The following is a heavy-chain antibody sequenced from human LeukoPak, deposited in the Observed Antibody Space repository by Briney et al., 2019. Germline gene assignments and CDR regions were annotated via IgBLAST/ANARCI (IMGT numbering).Heavy chain of an antibody. CDR3: ANRYCSGGSCYFDN. CDR1: GFIFRDYA. Sequence: GGSLRLSCAASGFIFRDYAMNWVRQAPGEGVEWVSSITASSGNIFYADSVKGRFAISRENSKTTLYLQMNSLRPEGTAIYYCANRYCSGGSCYFDNWGQGTLVTVSS. V-gene: IGHV3-23*01. CDR2: ITASSGNI. J-gene: IGHJ4*02. D-gene: IGHD2-15*01.